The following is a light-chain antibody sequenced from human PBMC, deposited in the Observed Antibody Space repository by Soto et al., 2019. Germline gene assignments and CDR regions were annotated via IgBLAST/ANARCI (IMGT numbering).Light chain of an antibody. V-gene: IGKV3-15*01. CDR1: QSVTIN. Sequence: MLTQSPGTLSVSLGERATLSCRASQSVTINVAWYQQIPGQAPRLLIYGASTRATGVPARFSGGGSGTEFTLTISSLQSEDFGIYYCQQYNNWPLITFGQGTRL. J-gene: IGKJ5*01. CDR2: GAS. CDR3: QQYNNWPLIT.